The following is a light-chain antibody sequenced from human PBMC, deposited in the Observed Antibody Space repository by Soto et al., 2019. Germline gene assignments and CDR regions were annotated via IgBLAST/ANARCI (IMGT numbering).Light chain of an antibody. V-gene: IGKV1-27*01. Sequence: DIQMTQSPSSLSASVGDRVTITCRASQNISNYLAWYQQKPGEVPKLLIYAASTLQKGVQSRFSGGGSGALFTLTISSLQPDDVATYYCQKYNCAPKTFGRGTRLEIK. J-gene: IGKJ2*01. CDR1: QNISNY. CDR3: QKYNCAPKT. CDR2: AAS.